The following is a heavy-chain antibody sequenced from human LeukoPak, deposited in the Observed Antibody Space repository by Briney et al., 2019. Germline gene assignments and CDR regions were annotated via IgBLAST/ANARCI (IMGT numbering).Heavy chain of an antibody. CDR2: IIPIFGTA. V-gene: IGHV1-69*06. D-gene: IGHD4-17*01. CDR3: ARGPFGDTQNWFDP. CDR1: GGTFSSYA. Sequence: SVKVSCKASGGTFSSYAISWVRQAPGQGLEWMGGIIPIFGTANYAQKFQGRVTITADKSTSTAYMELSSLRSEDTAVYYCARGPFGDTQNWFDPWGQGTLVTVSS. J-gene: IGHJ5*02.